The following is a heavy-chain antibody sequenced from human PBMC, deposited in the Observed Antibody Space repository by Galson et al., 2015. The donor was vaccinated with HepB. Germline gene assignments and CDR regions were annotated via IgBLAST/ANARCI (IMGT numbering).Heavy chain of an antibody. J-gene: IGHJ4*02. D-gene: IGHD1-26*01. CDR1: GFTFSNYW. Sequence: SLRLSCAASGFTFSNYWMSWVRQAPGKGLEWVANVKPDEGEKYYVDSVEGRFTISRDNAKNSLYLQMDSLRVEDTAVYYCARQPIMAGATGGFDYWGQGTLVTVSS. CDR3: ARQPIMAGATGGFDY. V-gene: IGHV3-7*01. CDR2: VKPDEGEK.